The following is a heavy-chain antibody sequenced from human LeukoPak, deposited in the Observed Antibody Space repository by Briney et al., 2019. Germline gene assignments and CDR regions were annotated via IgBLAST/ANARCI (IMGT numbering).Heavy chain of an antibody. CDR1: GGSISSYY. J-gene: IGHJ4*02. V-gene: IGHV4-59*01. CDR3: ARAYSSSWYGLGFHFDY. Sequence: PSETLSLTCTVSGGSISSYYWSWIRQPPGKGLEWIGYIYYSGSTNYNPSLKSRVTISVDTSKNQFSLKLSSVTAADTAVYYCARAYSSSWYGLGFHFDYWGQGTLVTVSS. D-gene: IGHD6-13*01. CDR2: IYYSGST.